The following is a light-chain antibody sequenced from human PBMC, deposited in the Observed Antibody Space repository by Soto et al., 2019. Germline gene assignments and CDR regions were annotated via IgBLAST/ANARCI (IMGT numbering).Light chain of an antibody. CDR1: QSISSW. Sequence: EIQMTQSPSTLSASVGDRVTITCRASQSISSWLAWYQQKPGKAPKLLIYDASSLESGVPSRFSGSGSGTEFTLTISSLQPDDFATYYCQQYNSYSYTFGQGTKVDIK. J-gene: IGKJ2*01. CDR3: QQYNSYSYT. V-gene: IGKV1-5*01. CDR2: DAS.